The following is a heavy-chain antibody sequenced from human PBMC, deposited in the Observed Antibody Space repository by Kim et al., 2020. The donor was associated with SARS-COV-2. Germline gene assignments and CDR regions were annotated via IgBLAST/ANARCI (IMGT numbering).Heavy chain of an antibody. V-gene: IGHV3-11*01. CDR2: ISETGSIT. Sequence: GGSLRLSCAFSGFPFSVYYMSWIRQAPGKGLEWFSYISETGSITYYEDSVKGRFTISRDNAKNSLYLEMNSLRAEDTAMYYCATNPSGYNSASGGDWGQGILVTVSS. J-gene: IGHJ4*02. CDR1: GFPFSVYY. CDR3: ATNPSGYNSASGGD. D-gene: IGHD6-19*01.